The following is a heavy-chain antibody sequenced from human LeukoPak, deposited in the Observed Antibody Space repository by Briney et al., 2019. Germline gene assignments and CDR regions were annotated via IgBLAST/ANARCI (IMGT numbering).Heavy chain of an antibody. J-gene: IGHJ6*02. D-gene: IGHD2-15*01. CDR1: GFTFSSYW. CDR2: INSDGSCT. V-gene: IGHV3-74*01. Sequence: GGSLRLSCAASGFTFSSYWMHWVRQAPGKGLVWVSRINSDGSCTSYADSVKGRFTISRDNAKNTLYLQMNSLRAEDTAVYYCARGYCSGGSCYYGMDVWGQGTTVTVSS. CDR3: ARGYCSGGSCYYGMDV.